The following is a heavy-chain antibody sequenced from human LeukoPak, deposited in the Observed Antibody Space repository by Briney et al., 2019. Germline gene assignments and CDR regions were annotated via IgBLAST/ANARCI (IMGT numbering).Heavy chain of an antibody. V-gene: IGHV3-30-3*01. CDR2: ISYDGSNK. D-gene: IGHD6-13*01. Sequence: GGSLRLSCAASGFTFSSYAMHWVRQAPGKGLEWVAVISYDGSNKYYADSVKGRFTISRDNSKNMLYLQMNSLRAEDTAVYYCARDRSGYSSSWYFDRSYYYYYGMDVWGQGTTVTVSS. J-gene: IGHJ6*02. CDR1: GFTFSSYA. CDR3: ARDRSGYSSSWYFDRSYYYYYGMDV.